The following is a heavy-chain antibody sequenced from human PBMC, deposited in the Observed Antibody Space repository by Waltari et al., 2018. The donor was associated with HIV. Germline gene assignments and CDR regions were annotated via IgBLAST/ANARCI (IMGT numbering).Heavy chain of an antibody. CDR3: ARDIQDDYGDAGAFDI. D-gene: IGHD4-17*01. CDR1: GFTLSSYE. CDR2: ISSNGSTT. Sequence: SGGGLGQPGGSLRLSCAASGFTLSSYEMNWVRQAPGKGLEWVSYISSNGSTTYYADSVKGRFTISKAKNSLYLQMNSLRAEDTAVYYCARDIQDDYGDAGAFDIWGQGTMITVSS. J-gene: IGHJ3*02. V-gene: IGHV3-48*03.